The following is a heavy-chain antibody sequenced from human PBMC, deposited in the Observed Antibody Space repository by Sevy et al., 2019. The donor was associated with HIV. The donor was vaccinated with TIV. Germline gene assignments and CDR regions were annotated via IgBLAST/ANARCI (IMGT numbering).Heavy chain of an antibody. CDR2: IYYSGST. V-gene: IGHV4-59*01. CDR3: ARGGSSWYDMAFDI. D-gene: IGHD6-13*01. J-gene: IGHJ3*02. CDR1: GGSISSYY. Sequence: SETLSLTCTVSGGSISSYYWSWIRQPPGKGLEWIGYIYYSGSTNYNPSLKSRVTISVDTSKNQFSLKLSSVTAVDTAVYYCARGGSSWYDMAFDIWGQGTMVTVSS.